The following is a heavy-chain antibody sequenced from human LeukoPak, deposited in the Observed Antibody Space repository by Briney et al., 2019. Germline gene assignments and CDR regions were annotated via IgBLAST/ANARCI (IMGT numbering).Heavy chain of an antibody. D-gene: IGHD1-1*01. J-gene: IGHJ3*02. Sequence: GGSLRLSCAASGFTFSSYSMNWVRQAPGKGLEWVSSISSSSSYIYYADSVKGRFTISRDNAKNSLYLQMYSLRAEDTAVYYCASGGGTTLYIWGQGTMVTVSS. V-gene: IGHV3-21*01. CDR1: GFTFSSYS. CDR3: ASGGGTTLYI. CDR2: ISSSSSYI.